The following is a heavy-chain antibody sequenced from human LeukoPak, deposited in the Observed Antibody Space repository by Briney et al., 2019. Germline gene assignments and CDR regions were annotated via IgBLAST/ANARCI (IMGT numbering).Heavy chain of an antibody. J-gene: IGHJ4*02. V-gene: IGHV4-59*01. D-gene: IGHD2-15*01. CDR3: AREECSGGSCYPGAH. CDR2: IYYSGST. Sequence: SETLSLTCTVSGGSISSYYWSWIRQPPGKGLEWIRYIYYSGSTNYNPSLKSRVTISVDTSKNQFSLKLSSVTAADTAVYYCAREECSGGSCYPGAHWGQGTLVTVSS. CDR1: GGSISSYY.